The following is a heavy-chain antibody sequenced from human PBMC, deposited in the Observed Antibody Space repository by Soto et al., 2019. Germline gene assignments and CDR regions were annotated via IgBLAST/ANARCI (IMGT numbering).Heavy chain of an antibody. CDR3: ARTSSGWYFVY. CDR2: INAGNGNT. J-gene: IGHJ4*02. Sequence: ASVKVSCKASGYTFTSYAMHWVRQAPGQRLEWMGWINAGNGNTKYSQKLQGRVTMTTDTSTSTAYMELRSLRSDDTAVYYCARTSSGWYFVYWGQGTLVTVSS. V-gene: IGHV1-3*01. CDR1: GYTFTSYA. D-gene: IGHD6-19*01.